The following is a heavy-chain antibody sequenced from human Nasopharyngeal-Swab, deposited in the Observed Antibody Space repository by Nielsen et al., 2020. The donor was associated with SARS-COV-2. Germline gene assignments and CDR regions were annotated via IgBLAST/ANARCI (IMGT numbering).Heavy chain of an antibody. CDR1: GFTFSSYW. CDR3: ARDKGGYYYGMDV. D-gene: IGHD2-15*01. V-gene: IGHV3-7*01. CDR2: IKQDGSEK. Sequence: GESPKISCAASGFTFSSYWMSWVRQAPGKGLEWVANIKQDGSEKYYVDSVKGRFTISRDNAKNSLYLQMNSLRAEDTAVYYCARDKGGYYYGMDVWGQGTTVTVSS. J-gene: IGHJ6*02.